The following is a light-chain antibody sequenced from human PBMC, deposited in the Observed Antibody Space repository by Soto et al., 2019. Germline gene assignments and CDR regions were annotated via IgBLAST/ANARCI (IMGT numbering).Light chain of an antibody. CDR1: QSISSW. V-gene: IGKV1-5*01. Sequence: EMQMSQSPSTLSASVGDRVTITCRASQSISSWLAWYQQKPGKAPKLLIYDASSLESGVPSRFSGSGSGTEFTLTISSLQPDDFATYYCQQYKSYLWTFGQGTKVDIK. CDR3: QQYKSYLWT. J-gene: IGKJ1*01. CDR2: DAS.